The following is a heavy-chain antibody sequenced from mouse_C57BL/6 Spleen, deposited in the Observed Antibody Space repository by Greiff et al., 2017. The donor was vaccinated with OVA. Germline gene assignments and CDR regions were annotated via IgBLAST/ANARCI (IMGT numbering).Heavy chain of an antibody. CDR3: ARKGGYDYGFAY. Sequence: QVQLQQSGPGLVQPSQSLSITCTVSGFSLTSYGVHWVRQSPGKGLEWLGVIWRGGSTAYNAAFISRLSISKDNSKSQVFFKMNSLQADDTAIYYCARKGGYDYGFAYWGQGTLVTVSA. J-gene: IGHJ3*01. CDR2: IWRGGST. V-gene: IGHV2-2*01. D-gene: IGHD2-4*01. CDR1: GFSLTSYG.